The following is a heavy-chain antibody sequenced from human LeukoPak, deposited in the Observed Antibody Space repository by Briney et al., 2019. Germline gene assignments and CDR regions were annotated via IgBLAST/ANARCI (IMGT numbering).Heavy chain of an antibody. CDR3: ARDFYGDYALSAFDI. CDR1: GFTFSDDW. V-gene: IGHV3-7*01. Sequence: GASLRLSCAASGFTFSDDWMSWVRQPPGKGPEWVANIKQDGSEKYYVHSLKGRFTISRDNAKNSLYLQMNSLRAEDTAVYYCARDFYGDYALSAFDIWGQGAMVTVSS. D-gene: IGHD4-17*01. CDR2: IKQDGSEK. J-gene: IGHJ3*02.